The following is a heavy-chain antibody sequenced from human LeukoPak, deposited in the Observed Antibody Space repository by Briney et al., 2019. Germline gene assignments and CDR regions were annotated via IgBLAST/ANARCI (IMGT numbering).Heavy chain of an antibody. CDR2: ISYDGSNK. D-gene: IGHD3-22*01. V-gene: IGHV3-30*18. CDR1: GFTFSSYG. J-gene: IGHJ4*02. Sequence: GGSLRLPCAASGFTFSSYGMHWVRQAPGKGLEWVAVISYDGSNKYYADSVKGRFTISRDNSKNTLYLQMNSLRAEDTAVYYCAKDVRDYYDSSGYWGQGTLVTVSS. CDR3: AKDVRDYYDSSGY.